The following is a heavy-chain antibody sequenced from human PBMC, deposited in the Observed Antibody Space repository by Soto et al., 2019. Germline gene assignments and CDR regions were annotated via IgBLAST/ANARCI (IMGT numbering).Heavy chain of an antibody. V-gene: IGHV1-3*01. Sequence: QVQLVQSGAEVKKPGASVKVSCKASGYTFTSYAMHWVRQTPGQRLEWMGWINAGNGNTKYSQKFQGRVTITRDTSASTAYMEVSSLRSEDTAVYYCARGDYYDIHDYWGQGTLVTVSS. CDR1: GYTFTSYA. CDR3: ARGDYYDIHDY. D-gene: IGHD3-22*01. J-gene: IGHJ4*02. CDR2: INAGNGNT.